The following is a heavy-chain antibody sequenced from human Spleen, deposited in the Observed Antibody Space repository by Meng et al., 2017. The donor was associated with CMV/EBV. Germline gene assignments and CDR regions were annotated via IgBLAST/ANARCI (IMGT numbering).Heavy chain of an antibody. CDR1: HY. V-gene: IGHV4-59*11. D-gene: IGHD2-15*01. CDR2: ISYSGRT. CDR3: ARDLAFCSTGSCYQLYQH. J-gene: IGHJ1*01. Sequence: HYWGWIRPPPGEDLEWLGYISYSGRTNQNPSLKGRVPISVDASKNQFSLKLTSVTAADTAVYYCARDLAFCSTGSCYQLYQHWGQGTLVTVSS.